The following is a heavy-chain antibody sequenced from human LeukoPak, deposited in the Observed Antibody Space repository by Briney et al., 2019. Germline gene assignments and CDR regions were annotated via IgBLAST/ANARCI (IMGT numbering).Heavy chain of an antibody. J-gene: IGHJ4*02. CDR3: ARVGSGWYRDY. Sequence: KPSEILSLTCAVYGGSFSGYYWSWIRQPPGKGLEWIGEINHSGSTNYDPSLKSRVTISVDTSKNQFSLKLSSVTAADTAVYYCARVGSGWYRDYWGQGTLVTVSS. CDR2: INHSGST. V-gene: IGHV4-34*01. D-gene: IGHD6-19*01. CDR1: GGSFSGYY.